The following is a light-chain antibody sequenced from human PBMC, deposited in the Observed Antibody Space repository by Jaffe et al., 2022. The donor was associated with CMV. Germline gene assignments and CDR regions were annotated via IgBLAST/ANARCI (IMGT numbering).Light chain of an antibody. CDR2: DVG. CDR1: SSDVGGYNY. V-gene: IGLV2-14*03. Sequence: QSALTQPASVSGSPGQSITISCTGTSSDVGGYNYVSWYQQHPGKAPKLMIYDVGNRPSGVSSRFSGSKSGNTASLTISGLQAEDEADYYCSSYTSSSILVFGGGTKLTVL. CDR3: SSYTSSSILV. J-gene: IGLJ3*02.